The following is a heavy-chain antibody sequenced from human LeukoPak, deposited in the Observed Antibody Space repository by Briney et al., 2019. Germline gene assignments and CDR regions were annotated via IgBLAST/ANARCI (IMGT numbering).Heavy chain of an antibody. D-gene: IGHD3-9*01. CDR2: IKQDGSEK. J-gene: IGHJ4*02. V-gene: IGHV3-7*01. CDR1: GFTFSSYW. CDR3: ASIGYFDSGFDY. Sequence: GGSLRLSCAASGFTFSSYWMSWVRQAPGKGLEWVANIKQDGSEKYYLDSVKGRFTISRDNAKNSLYLQMNSLRAEDTALYYCASIGYFDSGFDYWGQGTLVTVSS.